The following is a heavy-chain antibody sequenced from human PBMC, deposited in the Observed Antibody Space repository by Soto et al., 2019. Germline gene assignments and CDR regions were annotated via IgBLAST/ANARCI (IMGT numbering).Heavy chain of an antibody. CDR3: AGERANRLDP. Sequence: QVQLVQSGAEVKKPGASVKVSCKASGYTFTSYDINWVRQATGQGLEWMGWMNPNSGNTGYAQKFQGRVTMTRTTTISTAYLELSSPRSEDTAVSYCAGERANRLDPWGQGTLVTVSS. V-gene: IGHV1-8*01. CDR1: GYTFTSYD. CDR2: MNPNSGNT. J-gene: IGHJ5*02. D-gene: IGHD2-21*01.